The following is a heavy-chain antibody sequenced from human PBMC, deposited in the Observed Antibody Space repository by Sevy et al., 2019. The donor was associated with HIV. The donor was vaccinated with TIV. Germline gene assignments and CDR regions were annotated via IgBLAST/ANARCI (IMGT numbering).Heavy chain of an antibody. Sequence: SETLSLTCSVSGDSISTYYWSWIRQPPGKGLEWIGNVYHSGSTNYNPSLKSRVTMSVDTTKKQFSLRLGSVTAADTAVYYCARGGVWSGYSFDYWGQGTLVTVSS. D-gene: IGHD3-3*01. CDR2: VYHSGST. J-gene: IGHJ4*02. V-gene: IGHV4-59*12. CDR1: GDSISTYY. CDR3: ARGGVWSGYSFDY.